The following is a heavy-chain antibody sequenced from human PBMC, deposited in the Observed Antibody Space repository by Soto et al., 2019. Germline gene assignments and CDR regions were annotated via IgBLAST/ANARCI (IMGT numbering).Heavy chain of an antibody. V-gene: IGHV1-8*01. J-gene: IGHJ6*02. CDR3: ARGNPFNYAGFDV. D-gene: IGHD3-16*01. CDR2: MNAKSGDT. Sequence: ASVNVSVKASGYTFREFDSNGLRQAAGQGPEWMGWMNAKSGDTFSAQRLQVKFNMTWDTSLSTAYMEVGSLTSDDAAIYYCARGNPFNYAGFDVWGQGTTVTVSS. CDR1: GYTFREFD.